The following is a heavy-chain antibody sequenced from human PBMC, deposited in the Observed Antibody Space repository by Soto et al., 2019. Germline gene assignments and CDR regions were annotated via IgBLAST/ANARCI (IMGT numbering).Heavy chain of an antibody. D-gene: IGHD3-16*01. CDR1: GGYISSYY. CDR2: IYYSGST. V-gene: IGHV4-59*08. J-gene: IGHJ5*02. CDR3: ARHTLGNWFDP. Sequence: SETLSLTCTVSGGYISSYYGSWIRQPPGKGLEWIGYIYYSGSTNYNPSLKSRVTISVDTSKNQFSLKLSSVTAADTAVYYCARHTLGNWFDPWGQGTLVTVSS.